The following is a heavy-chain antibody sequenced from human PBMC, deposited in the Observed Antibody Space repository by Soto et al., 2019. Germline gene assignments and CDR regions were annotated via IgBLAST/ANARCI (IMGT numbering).Heavy chain of an antibody. D-gene: IGHD3-16*02. CDR2: ISAYNGNT. V-gene: IGHV1-18*01. CDR3: ARDLDDYVWGSYPSPDAFDI. J-gene: IGHJ3*02. Sequence: QVQLVQSGAEVKKPGASVKVSCKASGYTFISFGISWVRQAPGQGLEWMGWISAYNGNTNYAQKLQGRVTMTTDTSTGTAYMELRSLRSDDTAVYYCARDLDDYVWGSYPSPDAFDIWGQGTMVTVSS. CDR1: GYTFISFG.